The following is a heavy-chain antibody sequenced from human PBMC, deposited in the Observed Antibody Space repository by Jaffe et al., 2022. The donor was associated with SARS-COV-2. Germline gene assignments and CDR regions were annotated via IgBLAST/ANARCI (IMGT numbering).Heavy chain of an antibody. D-gene: IGHD3-3*01. CDR3: ARQTYYDFPKLFDY. Sequence: QLQLQESGPGLVKPSETLSLSCIVSGGSISGSTYCWAWIRQPPGKGLEWIGSIYYSGSTYYNSSLKSRVTISVDTSNNQFSLKLSSVTAADTAVYYCARQTYYDFPKLFDYWGQGTLVTVSS. CDR2: IYYSGST. CDR1: GGSISGSTYC. V-gene: IGHV4-39*01. J-gene: IGHJ4*02.